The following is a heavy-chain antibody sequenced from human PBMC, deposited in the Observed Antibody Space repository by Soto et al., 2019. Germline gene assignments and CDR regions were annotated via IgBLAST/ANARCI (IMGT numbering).Heavy chain of an antibody. V-gene: IGHV4-30-4*01. CDR1: GGSISSGDYY. Sequence: SETLSLTCTVSGGSISSGDYYWSWIRQPPGKGLEWIGYIYYSGSTYYNPSLKSRVTISVDTSKNQFSLKLSSVTAADTAVYYCARSYCSGGSCWKYYFDYWGQGTLVTVSS. CDR2: IYYSGST. CDR3: ARSYCSGGSCWKYYFDY. J-gene: IGHJ4*02. D-gene: IGHD2-15*01.